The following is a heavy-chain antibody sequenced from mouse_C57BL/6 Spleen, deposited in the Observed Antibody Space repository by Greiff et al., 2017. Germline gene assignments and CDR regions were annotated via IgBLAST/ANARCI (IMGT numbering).Heavy chain of an antibody. D-gene: IGHD3-2*02. CDR1: GYTFTDYE. CDR2: IDPETGGT. V-gene: IGHV1-15*01. Sequence: QVQLQQSGAELVRPGASVTLSCKASGYTFTDYEMHWVKQTPVHGLEWIGAIDPETGGTAYNQKFKGKAILTADKSSSTAYMELRSLTSEDSAVYYCTREGQLRLLHYFDYWGQGTTLTVSS. J-gene: IGHJ2*01. CDR3: TREGQLRLLHYFDY.